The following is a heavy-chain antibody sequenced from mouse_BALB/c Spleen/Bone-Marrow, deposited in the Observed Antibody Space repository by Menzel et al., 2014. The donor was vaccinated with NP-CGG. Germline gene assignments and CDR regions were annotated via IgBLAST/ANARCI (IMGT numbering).Heavy chain of an antibody. Sequence: VQLQQSGAELVRPGASVKVSCKASGYTFTSYWINWVKQRPGQGLEWIGSIYPSDSYTNYNQNFKDKATLTVDKSSSTAYMQLSGPTSEDSAVYYCTRQYGNYYAMDYWGQGTSVTVSS. V-gene: IGHV1S126*01. D-gene: IGHD2-10*02. CDR3: TRQYGNYYAMDY. J-gene: IGHJ4*01. CDR2: IYPSDSYT. CDR1: GYTFTSYW.